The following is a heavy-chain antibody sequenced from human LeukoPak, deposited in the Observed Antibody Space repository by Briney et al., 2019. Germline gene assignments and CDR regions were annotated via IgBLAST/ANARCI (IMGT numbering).Heavy chain of an antibody. J-gene: IGHJ4*02. CDR2: ISYDGSNK. D-gene: IGHD6-13*01. CDR3: ARDNSSSWLEDYFDY. Sequence: GRSLRLSCAASGFTFSSYAMHWVRQAPGKGLEWVAVISYDGSNKYYADSVKGRFTISRDNSKNTLCLQMNSLRAEDTAVYYCARDNSSSWLEDYFDYWGQGTLVTVSS. CDR1: GFTFSSYA. V-gene: IGHV3-30*04.